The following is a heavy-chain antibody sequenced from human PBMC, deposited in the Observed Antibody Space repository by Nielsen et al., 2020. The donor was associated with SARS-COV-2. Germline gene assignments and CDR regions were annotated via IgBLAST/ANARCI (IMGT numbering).Heavy chain of an antibody. D-gene: IGHD3-22*01. CDR1: GFTFDDYG. V-gene: IGHV3-20*04. Sequence: GESLKISCAASGFTFDDYGMSWVRQAPGKGLEWVSGINWNGGSTGYADSVKGRFTISRDNAKNSLYLQMNSLRAEDTALYYCAKAQAYDSSGYYSITYYFDYWGQGTLVTVSS. CDR3: AKAQAYDSSGYYSITYYFDY. CDR2: INWNGGST. J-gene: IGHJ4*02.